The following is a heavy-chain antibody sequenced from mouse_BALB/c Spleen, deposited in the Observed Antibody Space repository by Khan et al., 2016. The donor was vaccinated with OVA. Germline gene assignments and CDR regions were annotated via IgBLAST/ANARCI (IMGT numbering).Heavy chain of an antibody. J-gene: IGHJ4*01. CDR2: IWGGGGT. Sequence: VQFQESGPGLVAPSQSLSITCTVSGFSLSRYNIHWVRQPPGKGLEWLGMIWGGGGTDYNSTLKIRLSISKDNSKSQVFLKMNSLQTDDTAMYYCARAYYRYDGYYAMDYWGQGTSVTVSS. CDR3: ARAYYRYDGYYAMDY. D-gene: IGHD2-14*01. CDR1: GFSLSRYN. V-gene: IGHV2-6-4*01.